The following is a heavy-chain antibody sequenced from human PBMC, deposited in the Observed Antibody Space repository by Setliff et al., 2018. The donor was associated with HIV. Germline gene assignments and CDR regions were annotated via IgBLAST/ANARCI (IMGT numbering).Heavy chain of an antibody. V-gene: IGHV4-34*01. CDR3: ARGLGRGSGTYYNPPGY. J-gene: IGHJ4*02. D-gene: IGHD3-10*01. Sequence: ASETLSLTCAFHGGSFSGYYWMWTRQSPGEGLEWIGEINHSGNTNYNPSLKSRVTMSGDTSKNQFSLNLTSVTAADTAVYFCARGLGRGSGTYYNPPGYWGPGTLVTVSS. CDR1: GGSFSGYY. CDR2: INHSGNT.